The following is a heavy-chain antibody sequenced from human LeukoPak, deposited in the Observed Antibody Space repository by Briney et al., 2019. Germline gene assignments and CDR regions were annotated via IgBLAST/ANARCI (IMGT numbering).Heavy chain of an antibody. V-gene: IGHV3-23*01. D-gene: IGHD3-9*01. CDR2: IRGSGGST. CDR3: AKRVSRYFDWLSPEFDY. CDR1: GFTFGSYA. Sequence: GGSLRLSCAASGFTFGSYAMSWVRQAPGKGLEWVSAIRGSGGSTYYADSVKGRFTISRDNSKNTLYLQMNSLRAEDTAVYYCAKRVSRYFDWLSPEFDYWGQGTLVTVSS. J-gene: IGHJ4*02.